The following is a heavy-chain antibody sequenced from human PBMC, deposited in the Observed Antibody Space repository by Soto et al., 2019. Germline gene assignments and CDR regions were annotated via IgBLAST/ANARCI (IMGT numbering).Heavy chain of an antibody. D-gene: IGHD6-13*01. V-gene: IGHV4-34*01. CDR3: ARRVGGRAAAGSGTYDY. CDR2: INHSGST. Sequence: SETLSLTCAVYGGSFSGYYWSWIRQPPGKGLEWIGEINHSGSTNYNPSLKSRITISVETAKNQFSLKLSAVTAADTAVYYCARRVGGRAAAGSGTYDYWGQGTLVTVSS. J-gene: IGHJ4*02. CDR1: GGSFSGYY.